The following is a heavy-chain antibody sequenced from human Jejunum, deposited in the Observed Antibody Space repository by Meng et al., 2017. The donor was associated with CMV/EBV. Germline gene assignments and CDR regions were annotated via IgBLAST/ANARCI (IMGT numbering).Heavy chain of an antibody. CDR2: VYHTVTT. V-gene: IGHV4-59*01. Sequence: AASFISSSWSWIRQPPGKGLEWIGHVYHTVTTNYNPSLKSRVTISVDTSKNQFSLRLSSVTAADTAVYYCARGRYCSSTSCYPFEYWGQGTLVTVSS. J-gene: IGHJ4*02. CDR1: AASFISSS. D-gene: IGHD2-2*01. CDR3: ARGRYCSSTSCYPFEY.